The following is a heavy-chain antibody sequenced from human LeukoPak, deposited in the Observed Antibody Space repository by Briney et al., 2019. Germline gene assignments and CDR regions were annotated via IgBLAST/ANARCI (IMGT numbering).Heavy chain of an antibody. V-gene: IGHV3-23*01. Sequence: GGSLRLSCAASGFTFSSYAMSWVRQAAGKGLDWVSAISGSGGSTYYADSVKGRFTISRDNSKNTLYLQMNSLRAEDTAVYYCAKDIAGMGATSDYWGQGTLVTVSS. J-gene: IGHJ4*02. CDR2: ISGSGGST. CDR3: AKDIAGMGATSDY. CDR1: GFTFSSYA. D-gene: IGHD1-26*01.